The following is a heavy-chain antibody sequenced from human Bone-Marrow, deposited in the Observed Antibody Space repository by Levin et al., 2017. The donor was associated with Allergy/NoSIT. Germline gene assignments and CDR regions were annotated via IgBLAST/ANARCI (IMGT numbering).Heavy chain of an antibody. J-gene: IGHJ6*02. D-gene: IGHD6-13*01. Sequence: GGSLRLSCAASGFTFSSYGMHWVRQAPGKGLEWVAVISYDGSNKYYADSVKGRFTISRDNSKNTLYLQMNSLRAEDTAVYYCAKALAYSSSWYPKAYYYYYYGMDVWGQGTTVTVSS. CDR1: GFTFSSYG. CDR3: AKALAYSSSWYPKAYYYYYYGMDV. CDR2: ISYDGSNK. V-gene: IGHV3-30*18.